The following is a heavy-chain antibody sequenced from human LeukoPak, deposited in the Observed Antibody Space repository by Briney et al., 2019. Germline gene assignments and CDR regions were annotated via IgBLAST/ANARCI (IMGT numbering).Heavy chain of an antibody. CDR1: GFTFSSFG. V-gene: IGHV3-23*01. Sequence: PGGSLRLSCAASGFTFSSFGMSWVRQAPGKGLEWVSTISRSGVATYYANSVKGRFTISRDNSKNTVYLQMNSLRAEDTAIYYCAKHSHDGSAPYYEVQLDYWGQETLATVSS. D-gene: IGHD3-22*01. CDR3: AKHSHDGSAPYYEVQLDY. J-gene: IGHJ4*02. CDR2: ISRSGVAT.